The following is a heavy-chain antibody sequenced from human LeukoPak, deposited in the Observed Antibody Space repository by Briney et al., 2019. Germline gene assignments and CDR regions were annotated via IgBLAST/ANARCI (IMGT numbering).Heavy chain of an antibody. V-gene: IGHV3-74*01. Sequence: GSLRLSCAASGFTFSNTWMHWVRQAPGKGLVWVARIKNDGSGTIYADSVKGRFTISRDNARNTLYLQMDSLRAEDTAVYYCARSEDYGGNWDYFDYWGQGTLVTVSS. D-gene: IGHD4-23*01. CDR1: GFTFSNTW. J-gene: IGHJ4*02. CDR2: IKNDGSGT. CDR3: ARSEDYGGNWDYFDY.